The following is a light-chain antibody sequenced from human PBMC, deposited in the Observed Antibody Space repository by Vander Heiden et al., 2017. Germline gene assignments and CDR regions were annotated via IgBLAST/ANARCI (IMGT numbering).Light chain of an antibody. V-gene: IGKV3-15*01. CDR3: QQYNNWPPGAT. CDR2: GAS. CDR1: QSVSSN. J-gene: IGKJ2*01. Sequence: EIAMTQSSATLSVSPGERATLSCRASQSVSSNLAWYQQKPGQAPRLLIYGASTRATGIPARFSGSGSGTEFTLTISSLQSEDFAVYYCQQYNNWPPGATFGQGTKLEIK.